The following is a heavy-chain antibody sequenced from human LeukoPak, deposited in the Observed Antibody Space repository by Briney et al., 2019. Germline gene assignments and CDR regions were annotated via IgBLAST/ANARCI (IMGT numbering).Heavy chain of an antibody. V-gene: IGHV3-23*01. CDR2: ISGSGGST. D-gene: IGHD3-9*01. CDR1: GFTFSSYA. CDR3: AKDNYDILTGYYGY. J-gene: IGHJ4*02. Sequence: GGSLRLSCAASGFTFSSYAMSWVRQAPGKGLEWVSAISGSGGSTYYADSVKGRFTISRDNSKNTLYLQMNSLRAEDTAVYYCAKDNYDILTGYYGYWGQGTLVTVSS.